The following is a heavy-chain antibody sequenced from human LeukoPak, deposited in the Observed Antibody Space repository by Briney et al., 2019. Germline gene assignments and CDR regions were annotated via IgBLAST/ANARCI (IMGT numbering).Heavy chain of an antibody. Sequence: SETLSLTCTVSGGSISSYYWSWIRQPPGKGLEWIGYISYSAITNYNPALKSRVTISIDTSKNQFSLKLSSVTAADTAVYYCARGVNWIAPWGQGTLVTVSS. CDR3: ARGVNWIAP. J-gene: IGHJ5*02. CDR2: ISYSAIT. V-gene: IGHV4-59*01. CDR1: GGSISSYY. D-gene: IGHD6-13*01.